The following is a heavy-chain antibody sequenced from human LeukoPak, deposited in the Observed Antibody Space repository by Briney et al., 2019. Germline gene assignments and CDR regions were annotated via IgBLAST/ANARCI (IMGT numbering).Heavy chain of an antibody. J-gene: IGHJ3*02. D-gene: IGHD4-23*01. CDR3: ARWDAVVACDI. Sequence: PSETLSLTCNVSGGSISSYQWNWIRQPAGKGLEWIGLIYTSGSTNYNASLRSRVTISVDKSKNQLSLNLSSVTAADTAVYYCARWDAVVACDIWGQGTMVTVSS. CDR1: GGSISSYQ. V-gene: IGHV4-4*07. CDR2: IYTSGST.